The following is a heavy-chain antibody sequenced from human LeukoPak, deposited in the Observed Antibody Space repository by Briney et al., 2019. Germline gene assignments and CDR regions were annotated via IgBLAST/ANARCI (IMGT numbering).Heavy chain of an antibody. CDR2: IIPIFGTA. CDR3: NIVVVAAVDY. J-gene: IGHJ4*02. V-gene: IGHV1-69*13. CDR1: GYTFTSYG. D-gene: IGHD2-15*01. Sequence: SVKVSCKASGYTFTSYGISWVRQAPGQGLEWMGGIIPIFGTANYAQKFQGRVTITADESTSTAYMELSSLRSEDTAVYYCNIVVVAAVDYWGQGTLVTVSS.